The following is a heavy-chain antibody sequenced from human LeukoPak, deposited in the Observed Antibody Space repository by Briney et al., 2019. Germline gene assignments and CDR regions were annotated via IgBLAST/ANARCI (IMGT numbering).Heavy chain of an antibody. CDR3: AKVKAYCGGDCQYYFDY. D-gene: IGHD2-21*02. V-gene: IGHV3-23*01. Sequence: GGSLRLSCAASGFTFSSYAMSWLRQAPGKGLELVSAISGSGGSTYYADSVKGRFTISRDNSKNTLYLQMNSLRAEDTAVYYCAKVKAYCGGDCQYYFDYWGQGTLVTVSS. CDR1: GFTFSSYA. J-gene: IGHJ4*02. CDR2: ISGSGGST.